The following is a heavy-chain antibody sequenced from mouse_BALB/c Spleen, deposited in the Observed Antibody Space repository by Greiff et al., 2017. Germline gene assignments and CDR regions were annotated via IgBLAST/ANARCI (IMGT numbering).Heavy chain of an antibody. Sequence: DVMLVESGGGLVKLGGSLKLSCAASGFTFSSYYMSWVRQTPEKRLELVAAINSNGGSNYYPDTVKGRFTISRDNAKNTLYLQMSSLKSEDTALYYCARHGGYYRYDEGDYAMDYWGQGTSVTGSS. CDR2: INSNGGSN. V-gene: IGHV5-6-2*01. J-gene: IGHJ4*01. CDR1: GFTFSSYY. CDR3: ARHGGYYRYDEGDYAMDY. D-gene: IGHD2-14*01.